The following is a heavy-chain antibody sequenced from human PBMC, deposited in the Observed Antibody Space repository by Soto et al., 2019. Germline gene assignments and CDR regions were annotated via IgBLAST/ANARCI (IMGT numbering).Heavy chain of an antibody. D-gene: IGHD3-10*01. J-gene: IGHJ4*02. Sequence: SETLSLTCSVSGGSISRNNYYWGWIRQPPGKGLEWIGSIYYSGNTYYKPSLKSRVAISVDTSKNQFSLKVSSVTAADTALYYCASLTFSGSGSYYTVYWGQGTMVTVSS. CDR3: ASLTFSGSGSYYTVY. CDR1: GGSISRNNYY. CDR2: IYYSGNT. V-gene: IGHV4-39*01.